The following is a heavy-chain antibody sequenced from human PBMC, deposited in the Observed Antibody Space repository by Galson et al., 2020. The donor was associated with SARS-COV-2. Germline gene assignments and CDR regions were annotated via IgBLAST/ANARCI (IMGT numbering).Heavy chain of an antibody. J-gene: IGHJ4*02. CDR2: ISAYNGNT. CDR1: GYTFTSYG. CDR3: ARDRFIAAAAGDC. V-gene: IGHV1-18*01. Sequence: ASVKVSCKASGYTFTSYGISWVRQAPGQGREWMGWISAYNGNTNYAQKLQGRVTMTTDTSTSPAYMELRSLRADDTAVYYCARDRFIAAAAGDCWGQGTLVTVSS. D-gene: IGHD6-13*01.